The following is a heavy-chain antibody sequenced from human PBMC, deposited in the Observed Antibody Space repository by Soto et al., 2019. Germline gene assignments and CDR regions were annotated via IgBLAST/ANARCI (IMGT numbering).Heavy chain of an antibody. J-gene: IGHJ6*02. D-gene: IGHD2-2*01. CDR1: EYIFTSYY. Sequence: ASVKVSCKASEYIFTSYYMHWVRQAPGQGLEWMGMINPSGSSTTYAQNFQGRVTMTRDTSTNSVYMELSSLRSEDTAVYYCARDTGPIVVVPAAIHGMDVWGQGTTVTVSS. CDR2: INPSGSST. CDR3: ARDTGPIVVVPAAIHGMDV. V-gene: IGHV1-46*01.